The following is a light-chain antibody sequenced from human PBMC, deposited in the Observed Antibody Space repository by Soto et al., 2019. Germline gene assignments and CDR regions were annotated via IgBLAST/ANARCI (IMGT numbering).Light chain of an antibody. CDR2: EVT. J-gene: IGLJ2*01. CDR1: SRNVGEYNY. V-gene: IGLV2-8*01. CDR3: ASYAGSSTLV. Sequence: QAVVTQPPSASGSPGQSVTISCTGTSRNVGEYNYVSWYQQHPAKAPKLVIYEVTKRPSGVPDRFSGSKSGNTASLTVSGLQAEDEADYYCASYAGSSTLVFGGGTKLTVL.